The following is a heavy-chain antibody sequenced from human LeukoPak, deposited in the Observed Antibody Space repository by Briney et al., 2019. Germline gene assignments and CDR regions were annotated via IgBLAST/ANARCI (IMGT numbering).Heavy chain of an antibody. J-gene: IGHJ4*02. CDR1: GFTFSSYA. CDR2: ISGSGDST. Sequence: GGPLRLSCAASGFTFSSYAMSWVRQAPGKGLEWVSTISGSGDSTFYADSVKGRFTISRDNSKNTLYLQMSSLRADDTAMYYCAKLILGARSLFDFRGQGILVTVSS. CDR3: AKLILGARSLFDF. V-gene: IGHV3-23*01. D-gene: IGHD1-26*01.